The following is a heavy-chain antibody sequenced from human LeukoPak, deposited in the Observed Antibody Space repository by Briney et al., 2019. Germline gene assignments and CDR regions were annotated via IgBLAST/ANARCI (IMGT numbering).Heavy chain of an antibody. V-gene: IGHV4-59*12. D-gene: IGHD3-22*01. J-gene: IGHJ5*02. Sequence: SETLSLTCTVSGGSISSYYWSWIRQPPGKGLEWIGYIYYSGSTNYNPSLKSRVTMSVDTSKNQFSLKLSSVTAADTAVYYCAIYDSSGYYYRWGQGTLVTVSS. CDR1: GGSISSYY. CDR3: AIYDSSGYYYR. CDR2: IYYSGST.